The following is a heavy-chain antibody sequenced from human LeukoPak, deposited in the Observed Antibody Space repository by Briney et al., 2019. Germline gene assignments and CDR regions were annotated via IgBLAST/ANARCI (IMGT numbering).Heavy chain of an antibody. Sequence: ASVKVSFKASGYTFTSYDINWVRQAPGQGLEWMGWMNPNSGNTGYAQKFQGRVTMTRNTSISTAYMELSSLRSEDTAVYYCARGVRGCSGGSCYFGFNYYYYMDVWGKGTTVTVSS. CDR3: ARGVRGCSGGSCYFGFNYYYYMDV. V-gene: IGHV1-8*01. CDR2: MNPNSGNT. J-gene: IGHJ6*03. CDR1: GYTFTSYD. D-gene: IGHD2-15*01.